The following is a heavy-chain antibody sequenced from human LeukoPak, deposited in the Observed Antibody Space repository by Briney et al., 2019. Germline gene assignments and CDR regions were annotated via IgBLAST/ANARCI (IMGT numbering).Heavy chain of an antibody. CDR2: IKQDGSEK. D-gene: IGHD3-22*01. CDR1: GFTFSSYW. J-gene: IGHJ4*02. V-gene: IGHV3-7*01. Sequence: GGSLRLSCAASGFTFSSYWMSWVRQAPGKGLEWVANIKQDGSEKYYVDSVKGRFTISRDNAKNSLYLQMNSLRAEDTAVYYCARSQYYYDSSGYSSWGQGTLVTVSS. CDR3: ARSQYYYDSSGYSS.